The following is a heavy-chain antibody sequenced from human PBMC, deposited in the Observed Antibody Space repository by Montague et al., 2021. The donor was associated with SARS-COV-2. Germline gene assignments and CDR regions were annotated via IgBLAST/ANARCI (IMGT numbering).Heavy chain of an antibody. D-gene: IGHD3-9*01. CDR2: IDCDDDK. CDR3: ARITYDILTGLIYGMDD. J-gene: IGHJ6*02. CDR1: GFSLSTSGMC. Sequence: PALVKPTQTLTPTCTFSGFSLSTSGMCVSWIRQPPGKALEWLARIDCDDDKYHRTSLTTRLTISKDTSKNQVVLTMTTMDPVDTATYYCARITYDILTGLIYGMDDWGQGTTVAVSS. V-gene: IGHV2-70*11.